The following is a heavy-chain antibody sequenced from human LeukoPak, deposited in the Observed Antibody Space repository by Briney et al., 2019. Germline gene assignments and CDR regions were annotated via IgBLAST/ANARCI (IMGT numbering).Heavy chain of an antibody. J-gene: IGHJ6*02. V-gene: IGHV3-9*01. Sequence: GGSLRLSCAASGFTFDDYGMHWVRQPPGKGLEWVPGISYNGGSTDYADSVKGRFTISRDNAKNSLYLQMSTLRPEDTALYYCAKHLRATNIYYFYGLDVWGQGTTVTVSS. D-gene: IGHD1-26*01. CDR1: GFTFDDYG. CDR2: ISYNGGST. CDR3: AKHLRATNIYYFYGLDV.